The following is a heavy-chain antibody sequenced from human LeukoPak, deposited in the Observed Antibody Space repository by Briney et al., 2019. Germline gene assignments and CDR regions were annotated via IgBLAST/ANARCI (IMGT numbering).Heavy chain of an antibody. CDR3: TRHNLDLPAAHGNFDI. J-gene: IGHJ3*02. CDR2: ISYTGNT. V-gene: IGHV4-59*01. D-gene: IGHD2-2*01. Sequence: SETLSLTCTVSGCSITNYYGMWIRQSPGRELEWIGHISYTGNTNYNASLKSRITMTVDKTRNQFSLKRMAVTAADTAVYYCTRHNLDLPAAHGNFDIWGQGTMVSVSS. CDR1: GCSITNYY.